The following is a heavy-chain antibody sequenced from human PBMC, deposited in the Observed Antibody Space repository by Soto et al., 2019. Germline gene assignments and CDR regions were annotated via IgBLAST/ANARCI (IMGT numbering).Heavy chain of an antibody. J-gene: IGHJ3*02. Sequence: ASVKVSCQASGYTFTSYYVHWVRQAPGQGLEWMGIINPSGGSTSYAQKFQGRVTMTRDTSTSTVYMELSSLRSEDTAVYYCARDLGPGAFDIWGQGTMVTVSS. D-gene: IGHD3-16*01. CDR1: GYTFTSYY. V-gene: IGHV1-46*01. CDR3: ARDLGPGAFDI. CDR2: INPSGGST.